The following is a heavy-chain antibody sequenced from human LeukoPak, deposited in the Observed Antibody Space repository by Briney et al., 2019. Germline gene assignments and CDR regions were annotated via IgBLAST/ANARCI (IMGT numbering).Heavy chain of an antibody. D-gene: IGHD5-12*01. CDR3: AREYSGYDY. CDR1: GFTFSSYR. J-gene: IGHJ4*02. Sequence: GGSLRLSCAASGFTFSSYRMNWVRQAPGKGLEWVSAITSSSSYISYGDSVKGRFTISRDNAKNSLYLQMNSLRAEDTAVYYCAREYSGYDYWGQGTLVTVSS. CDR2: ITSSSSYI. V-gene: IGHV3-21*01.